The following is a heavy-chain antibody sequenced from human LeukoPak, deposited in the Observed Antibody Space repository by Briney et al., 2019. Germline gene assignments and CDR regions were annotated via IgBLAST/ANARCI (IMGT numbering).Heavy chain of an antibody. V-gene: IGHV4-34*01. CDR1: GGSYSDYY. D-gene: IGHD3-16*02. CDR3: ASHCSFGSYRYTGSFDS. J-gene: IGHJ4*02. Sequence: SETLSLTCAVYGGSYSDYYWSWIRQPPGKGLEWIGEINHSGTTNYSPSLKSRVSVSVDTSKHQFSLKLNSVTAADAAMYYCASHCSFGSYRYTGSFDSWGQGMLVNVSS. CDR2: INHSGTT.